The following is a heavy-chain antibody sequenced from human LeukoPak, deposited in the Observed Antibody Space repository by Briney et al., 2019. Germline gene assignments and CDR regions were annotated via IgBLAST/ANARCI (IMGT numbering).Heavy chain of an antibody. Sequence: GSLRLSCAASGFTFSTYGMHWVRQAPGKGLEWVAIIWYDGSNKYYADSVKGRFTISRDNSKNTLYLQMNSLRAEDTAVYYCAREPSRNCFDPWGQGTLVTVSS. CDR1: GFTFSTYG. CDR2: IWYDGSNK. CDR3: AREPSRNCFDP. J-gene: IGHJ5*02. V-gene: IGHV3-33*01.